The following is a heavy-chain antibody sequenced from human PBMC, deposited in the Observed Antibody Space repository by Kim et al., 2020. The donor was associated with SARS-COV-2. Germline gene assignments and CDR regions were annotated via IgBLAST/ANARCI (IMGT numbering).Heavy chain of an antibody. CDR2: IKQDGSEK. CDR3: ARDAARYSGYIFYYGMDY. D-gene: IGHD5-12*01. Sequence: GGSLRLSCAASGFTFSSYWMSWVRQAPGKGLEWVANIKQDGSEKYYVDSVKGRFTISRDNAKNSLYLQMNSLRAEDTAVYYCARDAARYSGYIFYYGMDYWGQGTLVTVSS. V-gene: IGHV3-7*03. CDR1: GFTFSSYW. J-gene: IGHJ4*02.